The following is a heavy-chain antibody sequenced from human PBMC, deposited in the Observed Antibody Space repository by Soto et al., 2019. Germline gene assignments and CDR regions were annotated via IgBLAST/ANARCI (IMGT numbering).Heavy chain of an antibody. V-gene: IGHV3-64D*06. J-gene: IGHJ4*02. CDR3: VNMMIARGAFDF. CDR2: ISPQGGST. Sequence: GGSLRLSCSASGFAFSSYAMHWVRQTPGKGLEYVSAISPQGGSTYYADSVKGRFTISRDDSKNTVYLQMSSLRPDDTAVYYCVNMMIARGAFDFWGQRTRVTVS. CDR1: GFAFSSYA. D-gene: IGHD3-16*01.